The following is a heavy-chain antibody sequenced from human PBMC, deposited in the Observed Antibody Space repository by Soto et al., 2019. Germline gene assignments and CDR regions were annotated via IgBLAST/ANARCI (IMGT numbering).Heavy chain of an antibody. CDR3: ARDRKRDSSSSAFDI. D-gene: IGHD6-6*01. CDR1: GGSVSSGSYY. Sequence: SETPSLTCTVSGGSVSSGSYYWSWIRQPPGKGLEWIGYIYYSGSTNYNPSLKSRVTISVDTSKNQFSLKLSSVTAADTAVYYCARDRKRDSSSSAFDIWGQGTMVTVSS. CDR2: IYYSGST. V-gene: IGHV4-61*01. J-gene: IGHJ3*02.